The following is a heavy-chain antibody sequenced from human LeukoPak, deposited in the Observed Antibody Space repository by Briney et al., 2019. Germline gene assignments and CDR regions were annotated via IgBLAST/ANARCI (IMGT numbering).Heavy chain of an antibody. CDR2: IYTSGST. CDR1: GGSISSYY. J-gene: IGHJ5*02. CDR3: ARAPRYCSSTSCYLRFDP. D-gene: IGHD2-2*01. Sequence: SETLSLTCTVSGGSISSYYWNWIRQPAGKGLEWIGRIYTSGSTNYNPSLKSRVTMSVDTSKNQFSLKLSSVTAADTAVYYCARAPRYCSSTSCYLRFDPWGQGTLVTVSS. V-gene: IGHV4-4*07.